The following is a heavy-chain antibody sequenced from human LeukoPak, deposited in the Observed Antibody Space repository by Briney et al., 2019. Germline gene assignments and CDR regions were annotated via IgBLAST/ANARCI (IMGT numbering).Heavy chain of an antibody. D-gene: IGHD1-26*01. V-gene: IGHV3-23*01. J-gene: IGHJ3*01. CDR2: IFSSGGST. CDR3: AKDTRLGVVGATLRGAFDV. Sequence: PGGALRLSCAASGFTFSSYAMCWVRQAPGKGLECVSAIFSSGGSTYYEDAVKSWFTISRDNSKNTLYLQMNSRRAEDTAVYYCAKDTRLGVVGATLRGAFDVWGQGTMVTVSS. CDR1: GFTFSSYA.